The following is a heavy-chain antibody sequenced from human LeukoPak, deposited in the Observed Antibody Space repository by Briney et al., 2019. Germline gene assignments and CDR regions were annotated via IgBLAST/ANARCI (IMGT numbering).Heavy chain of an antibody. CDR3: TSGRIVRTTTADY. D-gene: IGHD1-26*01. CDR1: GSTFSKAW. V-gene: IGHV3-15*01. J-gene: IGHJ4*02. Sequence: PGGSLRLSCEASGSTFSKAWMSWVRQAPGKGLEWVGRFKSKTDGGTTDYAAPVKGRFTISRDDSKNTLFLQMNSLKAEDTAVYYCTSGRIVRTTTADYWGQGTLVTVSS. CDR2: FKSKTDGGTT.